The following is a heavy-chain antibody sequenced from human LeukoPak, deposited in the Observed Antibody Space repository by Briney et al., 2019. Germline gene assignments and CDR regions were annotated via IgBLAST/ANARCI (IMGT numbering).Heavy chain of an antibody. CDR3: ARDSGFSDYAN. V-gene: IGHV3-66*01. Sequence: GGSLRLSCAASGFTFSDYYMSWIRQAPGKGLEWVSIIYNDGSTYYANSVKGRFTISRDNSKNTLYLQMNSLRADDTAIYYCARDSGFSDYANWGQGTLVTVSS. CDR1: GFTFSDYY. J-gene: IGHJ4*02. CDR2: IYNDGST. D-gene: IGHD4-17*01.